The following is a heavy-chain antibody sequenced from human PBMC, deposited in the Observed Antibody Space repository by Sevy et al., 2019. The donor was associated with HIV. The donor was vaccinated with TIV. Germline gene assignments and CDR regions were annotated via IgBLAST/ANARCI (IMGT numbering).Heavy chain of an antibody. J-gene: IGHJ4*02. CDR2: IKQDGRGK. CDR1: GFTLSSYW. Sequence: GGSLRLSCAASGFTLSSYWMSWVRQAPGKGLEWVPNIKQDGRGKYYVDFVKGRFTISRDNAKNSLYLQMNSLRVEDTAAYYCARARAYHYDNSGYSFDYWGQGTLVTVSS. D-gene: IGHD3-22*01. V-gene: IGHV3-7*01. CDR3: ARARAYHYDNSGYSFDY.